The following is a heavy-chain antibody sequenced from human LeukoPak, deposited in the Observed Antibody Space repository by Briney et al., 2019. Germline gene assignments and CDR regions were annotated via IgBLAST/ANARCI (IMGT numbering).Heavy chain of an antibody. CDR3: ARRYCSNGVCYRSAFDI. J-gene: IGHJ3*02. D-gene: IGHD2-8*01. V-gene: IGHV4-34*01. CDR2: VYYSGST. CDR1: GGSFSGYY. Sequence: SETLSLTCAVYGGSFSGYYWGWIRQPPGKGLEWIGSVYYSGSTYYNPSLKSRVTISVDTSKNQFSLKLTSVTAADTAVYYCARRYCSNGVCYRSAFDIWGQGTMVTVSS.